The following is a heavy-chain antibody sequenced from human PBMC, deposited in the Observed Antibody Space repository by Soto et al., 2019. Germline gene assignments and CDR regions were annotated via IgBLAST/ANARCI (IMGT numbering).Heavy chain of an antibody. CDR2: IIPVFGTA. V-gene: IGHV1-69*12. CDR3: ARGDATKIVVTTYYAMDV. CDR1: GGSLSNYG. J-gene: IGHJ6*02. D-gene: IGHD4-17*01. Sequence: QVQLVQSGAEVKKPGSSVKVSCKASGGSLSNYGISWVRQAPGQGLEWMGGIIPVFGTANYAQTFQGRVTIAADESTNIVYMDVTSLRSEDTAVYYCARGDATKIVVTTYYAMDVWGQGPTVTVSS.